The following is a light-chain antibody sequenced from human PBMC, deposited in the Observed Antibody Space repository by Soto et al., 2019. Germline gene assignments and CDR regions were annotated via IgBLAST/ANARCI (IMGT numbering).Light chain of an antibody. V-gene: IGKV3-11*01. Sequence: EIVLTQSQATLSLSPGERATRSCRACQSVSSNYLAWYQQRPGQAPRLLIYDASNRATGIPARFSGSGSGTDFTLTISSLEPEDFAVYYCQQRSNWPPITFGQGTRLEI. CDR3: QQRSNWPPIT. CDR2: DAS. J-gene: IGKJ5*01. CDR1: QSVSSNY.